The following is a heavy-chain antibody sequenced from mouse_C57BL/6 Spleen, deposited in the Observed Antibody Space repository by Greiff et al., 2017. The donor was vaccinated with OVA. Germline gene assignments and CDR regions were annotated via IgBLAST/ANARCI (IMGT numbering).Heavy chain of an antibody. V-gene: IGHV1-62-2*01. Sequence: QVQLKQSGAELVKPGASVKLSCKASGYTFTEYTIHWVKQRSGQGLEWIGWFYPGSGSIKYNEKFKDKATLTADKSSSTVYMELSRLTSEDSAVYICARHEDGGYYSNYEDYFDYWGQGTTLTVSS. D-gene: IGHD2-5*01. CDR2: FYPGSGSI. CDR3: ARHEDGGYYSNYEDYFDY. J-gene: IGHJ2*01. CDR1: GYTFTEYT.